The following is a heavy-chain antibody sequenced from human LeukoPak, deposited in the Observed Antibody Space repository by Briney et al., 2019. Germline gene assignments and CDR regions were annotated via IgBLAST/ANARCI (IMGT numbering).Heavy chain of an antibody. CDR1: GGSFSGYY. V-gene: IGHV4-34*01. J-gene: IGHJ2*01. D-gene: IGHD2/OR15-2a*01. CDR2: INHSGST. Sequence: SETLSLTCAVYGGSFSGYYWSWIRQPPGKGLEWIGEINHSGSTNYNPSLKSRVTISVDTSKNQCSLKLSSVTAADTAVYYCARVSGRYFDLWGRGTLVTVSS. CDR3: ARVSGRYFDL.